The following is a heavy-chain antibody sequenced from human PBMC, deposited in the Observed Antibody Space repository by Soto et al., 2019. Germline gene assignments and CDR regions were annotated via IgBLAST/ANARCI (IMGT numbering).Heavy chain of an antibody. J-gene: IGHJ6*02. V-gene: IGHV4-39*01. CDR1: GGSISSSSFY. CDR3: ARQSAGVRHGYPYYYYGMDV. D-gene: IGHD5-18*01. Sequence: PSETLSLTCTVSGGSISSSSFYWGWIRQSPGKGLEWIGSIYYSGSTDYNPSLKSRVTISVDTSKNQFSLKLSSVTAADTAVYYCARQSAGVRHGYPYYYYGMDVWGQGTTVTVSS. CDR2: IYYSGST.